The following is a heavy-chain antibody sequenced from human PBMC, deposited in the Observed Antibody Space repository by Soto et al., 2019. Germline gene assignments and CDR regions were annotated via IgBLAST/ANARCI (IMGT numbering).Heavy chain of an antibody. CDR3: ARLRGGRYFDY. CDR2: IYYSGST. Sequence: SETLSLTFTVSGGSISSYYWSWIRQPPGKGLEWIGYIYYSGSTNYNPSLKSRVTISVDTSKNQFSLKLSSVTAADTAVYYCARLRGGRYFDYWGQGTLVTVSS. J-gene: IGHJ4*02. CDR1: GGSISSYY. V-gene: IGHV4-59*01.